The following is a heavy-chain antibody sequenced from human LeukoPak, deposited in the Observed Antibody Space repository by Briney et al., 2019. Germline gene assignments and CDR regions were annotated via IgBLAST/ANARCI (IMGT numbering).Heavy chain of an antibody. CDR2: IHTGGST. CDR1: GGSISNYH. D-gene: IGHD6-19*01. CDR3: ARRDISSGWSFDH. Sequence: SETLSLTCTVSGGSISNYHWSWIRQPAGKGLEWIGQIHTGGSTNYNPPLKSRVSMSIDTPENQLSLTIRSVTAADTAVYYCARRDISSGWSFDHWGQGTLVTVSS. V-gene: IGHV4-4*07. J-gene: IGHJ4*02.